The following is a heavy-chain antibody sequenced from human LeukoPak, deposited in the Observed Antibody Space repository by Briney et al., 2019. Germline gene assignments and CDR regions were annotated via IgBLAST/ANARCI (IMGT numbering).Heavy chain of an antibody. Sequence: ASVKVSCKASGYTFTGYYMHWVRQAPGQGLEWMGWMNPNSGNTGYAQKFQGRVTMTRNTSISTAYMELSSLRSEDTAVYYCARGRGKGDYYARIGDAFDIWGQGTMVTVSS. CDR2: MNPNSGNT. CDR3: ARGRGKGDYYARIGDAFDI. D-gene: IGHD3-10*01. CDR1: GYTFTGYY. V-gene: IGHV1-8*02. J-gene: IGHJ3*02.